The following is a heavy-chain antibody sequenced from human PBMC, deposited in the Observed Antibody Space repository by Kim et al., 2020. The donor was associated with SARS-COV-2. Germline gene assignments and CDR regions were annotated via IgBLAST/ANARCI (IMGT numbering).Heavy chain of an antibody. CDR3: ARLNLYGAWSY. J-gene: IGHJ4*02. D-gene: IGHD2-21*02. CDR2: TTAFNADT. CDR1: GYSFSTYG. V-gene: IGHV1-18*01. Sequence: ASVKVSCQASGYSFSTYGITWVRQAPGQGLEWMGWTTAFNADTKYAQKFRGRLSMTTDTSTSTAYMELTALSSDDTAIYYCARLNLYGAWSYWGPGT.